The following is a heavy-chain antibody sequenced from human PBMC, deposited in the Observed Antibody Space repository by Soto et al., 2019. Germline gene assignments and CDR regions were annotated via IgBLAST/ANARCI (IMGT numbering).Heavy chain of an antibody. D-gene: IGHD3-3*01. CDR2: ISAYNGNT. J-gene: IGHJ3*02. Sequence: ASVKVSCKASGYTFTSYGISWVRQAPGQGLEWMGWISAYNGNTNYAQKLQGRVTMTTDTSTSTAYMELRSLRSDDTAVYYCARGMGLRFLAGDAFDIWGQGTMVTVSS. CDR3: ARGMGLRFLAGDAFDI. CDR1: GYTFTSYG. V-gene: IGHV1-18*01.